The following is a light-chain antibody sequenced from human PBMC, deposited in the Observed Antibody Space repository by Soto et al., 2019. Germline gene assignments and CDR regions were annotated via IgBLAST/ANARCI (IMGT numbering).Light chain of an antibody. Sequence: DIQMTQSPSSLSASVGDRVTITCRASQDISNYLAWYHQKPGKVPKLLIYAASTLQSGVPSRFSDSGSGTERKITTRSQQPEHDLTYYCQKYNTALLITFGDGTRLQI. J-gene: IGKJ5*01. CDR3: QKYNTALLIT. CDR2: AAS. CDR1: QDISNY. V-gene: IGKV1-27*01.